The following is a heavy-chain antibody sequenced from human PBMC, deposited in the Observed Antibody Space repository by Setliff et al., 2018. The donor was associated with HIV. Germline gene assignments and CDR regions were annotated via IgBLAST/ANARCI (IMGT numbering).Heavy chain of an antibody. V-gene: IGHV4-61*02. D-gene: IGHD3-22*01. CDR2: MYTSGST. CDR3: ARERKPWYYYDSSGYYFYWYFDL. Sequence: LSLTCTVSGGSISSGSYYWSWIRQPAGKGLEWIGRMYTSGSTFYNPSLKSRVTISVDTSKNQFSLKLSSVTAADTAVYYCARERKPWYYYDSSGYYFYWYFDLWGRGTLVTV. CDR1: GGSISSGSYY. J-gene: IGHJ2*01.